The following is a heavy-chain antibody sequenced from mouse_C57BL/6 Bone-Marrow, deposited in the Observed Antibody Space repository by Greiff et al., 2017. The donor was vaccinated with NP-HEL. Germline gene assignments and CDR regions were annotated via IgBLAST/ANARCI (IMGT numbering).Heavy chain of an antibody. J-gene: IGHJ3*01. CDR3: ARSPDGYPFAY. D-gene: IGHD2-3*01. Sequence: VQRVESGPELVKPGALVKISCKASGYAFSSSWMNWVKQRPGKGLEWIGRIYPGDGDTNYNGKFKGKATLTADKSSSTAYMQLSSLTSEDSAVYFCARSPDGYPFAYWGQGTLVTVSA. CDR1: GYAFSSSW. CDR2: IYPGDGDT. V-gene: IGHV1-82*01.